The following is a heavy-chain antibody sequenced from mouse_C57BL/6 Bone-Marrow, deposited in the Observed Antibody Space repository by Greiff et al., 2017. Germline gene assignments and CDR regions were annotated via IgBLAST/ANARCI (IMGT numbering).Heavy chain of an antibody. Sequence: QVQLQQPGAELVKPGASVKLSCKASGYTFTSYWMHWVKQRPGQGLEWIGMIHPNSGSTNYNEKFESKATLTVDKSSSTAYMQLSSLTSEDSAVYYCARPIYYGNSWFAYWGQGTLVTVS. V-gene: IGHV1-64*01. CDR3: ARPIYYGNSWFAY. J-gene: IGHJ3*01. CDR1: GYTFTSYW. CDR2: IHPNSGST. D-gene: IGHD2-1*01.